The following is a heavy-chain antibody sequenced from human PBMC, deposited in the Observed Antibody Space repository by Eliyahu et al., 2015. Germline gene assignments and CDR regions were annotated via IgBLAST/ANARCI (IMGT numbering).Heavy chain of an antibody. Sequence: QVQLQESGPGLXKPSQTLSLTCTVSGGSXSSGDYYWSWIRQPPGKGLEWIGYIYYSGSTYYNPSLKSRVTISVDTSKNQFSLKLSSVTAADTAVYYCARGVILTGYCFDYWGQGTLVTVSS. CDR3: ARGVILTGYCFDY. D-gene: IGHD3-9*01. CDR1: GGSXSSGDYY. V-gene: IGHV4-30-4*01. J-gene: IGHJ4*02. CDR2: IYYSGST.